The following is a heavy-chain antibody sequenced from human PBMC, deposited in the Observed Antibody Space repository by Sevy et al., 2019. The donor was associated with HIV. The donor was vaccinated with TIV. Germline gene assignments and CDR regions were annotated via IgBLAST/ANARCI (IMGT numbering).Heavy chain of an antibody. Sequence: ASVKVSCKASGYTFTGYYMHWVRQAPGQGLEWMGWINPNSGGTNYAQKFQGRVTMTRDTSISTAYVELSRLRSDDTAVYYCASVRVGYCSSTSCRSYYYYGMDVWGQGTTVTVSS. V-gene: IGHV1-2*02. J-gene: IGHJ6*02. CDR1: GYTFTGYY. D-gene: IGHD2-2*03. CDR2: INPNSGGT. CDR3: ASVRVGYCSSTSCRSYYYYGMDV.